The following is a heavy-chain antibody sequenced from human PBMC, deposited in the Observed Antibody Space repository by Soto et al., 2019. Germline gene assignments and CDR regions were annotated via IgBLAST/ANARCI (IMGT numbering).Heavy chain of an antibody. CDR3: ARDIYSYGSVGTPDI. D-gene: IGHD5-18*01. Sequence: QEQLMESGGGVVQPGRSLRLSCVASGFSFSSQAMHWVRQAPGKGLEWVAAISNDGNRQLYADSVKDRFTISRDNSRNTLDLQMNNLRTDDTGVYFCARDIYSYGSVGTPDIWGQGTMVTVSS. V-gene: IGHV3-30-3*01. J-gene: IGHJ3*02. CDR1: GFSFSSQA. CDR2: ISNDGNRQ.